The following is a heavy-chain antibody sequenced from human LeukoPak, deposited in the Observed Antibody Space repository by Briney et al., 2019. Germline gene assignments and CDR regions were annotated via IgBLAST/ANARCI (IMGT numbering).Heavy chain of an antibody. Sequence: GGSLRLSCAASGFTFSSYAMHWVRQAPGKGLEWVSAISGSGGGTYYADSVKGRFTISRDNSKNTLYLQMNSLRAEDTAVYYCAKGTLGYCSGGSCYPLDYWGQGNPGHRLL. CDR1: GFTFSSYA. CDR2: ISGSGGGT. V-gene: IGHV3-23*01. CDR3: AKGTLGYCSGGSCYPLDY. J-gene: IGHJ4*01. D-gene: IGHD2-15*01.